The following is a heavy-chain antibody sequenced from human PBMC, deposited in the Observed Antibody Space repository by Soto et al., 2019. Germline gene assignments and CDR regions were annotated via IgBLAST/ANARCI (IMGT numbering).Heavy chain of an antibody. V-gene: IGHV3-23*01. CDR2: ISGSGGNT. CDR1: GFTFNNYA. D-gene: IGHD2-15*01. CDR3: AKDGPCNGGSCYLYYLDY. J-gene: IGHJ4*02. Sequence: HPGGSLRLSCAASGFTFNNYAMNWVRQAPGKGLEWVSGISGSGGNTYYADSVEGRFTISRDNSKNTLFLQMYSLRAEDTATYFCAKDGPCNGGSCYLYYLDYWGQGTLVTVSS.